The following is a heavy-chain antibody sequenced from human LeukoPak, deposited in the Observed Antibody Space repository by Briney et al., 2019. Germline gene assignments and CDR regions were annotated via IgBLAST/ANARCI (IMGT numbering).Heavy chain of an antibody. V-gene: IGHV4-34*12. D-gene: IGHD2-2*01. CDR3: ARADYCSSTSCYFTWFDP. Sequence: RSSETLSLTCAVYGASLSGYYWSSIRHPPGNWLGCYWEIIHSRSTNYNPSLKGRVTISVDTSKNHCSLKLISVPAAHTAVYYCARADYCSSTSCYFTWFDPWGQGTLVTVSS. CDR1: GASLSGYY. J-gene: IGHJ5*02. CDR2: IIHSRST.